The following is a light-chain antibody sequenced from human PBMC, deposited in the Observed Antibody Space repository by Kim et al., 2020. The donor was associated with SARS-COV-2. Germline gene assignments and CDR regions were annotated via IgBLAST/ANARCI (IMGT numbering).Light chain of an antibody. CDR1: SSNIGSNY. CDR3: AAWDDSLSGGV. V-gene: IGLV1-47*01. Sequence: QSVLTQPPSASGTPGQRVTISCSGSSSNIGSNYVYWYQQLPGTAPKLLISRNNQRPSGVPDRFSGSKSGTSASLAISGLRSEDEADYYCAAWDDSLSGGVFGGGTQLTVL. J-gene: IGLJ3*02. CDR2: RNN.